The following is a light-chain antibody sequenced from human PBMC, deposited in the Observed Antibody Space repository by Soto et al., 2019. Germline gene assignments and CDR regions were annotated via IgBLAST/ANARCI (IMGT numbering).Light chain of an antibody. V-gene: IGLV2-11*01. CDR3: CSYSDTYTYV. Sequence: QSVLTQPRSVSESPGQSFTISSTGTSSDVGGYDYLSWYQQHPGKAPKLLIYGVSERPSGVPDRFSGSKSGSTASLTISGLQAEDEADYYCCSYSDTYTYVFGTGTKVTVL. CDR1: SSDVGGYDY. J-gene: IGLJ1*01. CDR2: GVS.